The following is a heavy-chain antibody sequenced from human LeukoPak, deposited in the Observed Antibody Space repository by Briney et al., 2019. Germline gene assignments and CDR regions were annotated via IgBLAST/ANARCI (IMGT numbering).Heavy chain of an antibody. CDR3: ARGEYYYDSSGYYYFNWFDP. CDR1: GYSFTSYW. V-gene: IGHV5-51*01. J-gene: IGHJ5*02. D-gene: IGHD3-22*01. CDR2: IYPGDTDT. Sequence: GESLKISCKGSGYSFTSYWIGWVRQMPGKGLEWMGIIYPGDTDTRYSPSFQGQVTISADKSISTAYLQWSSLKASDTAMYYCARGEYYYDSSGYYYFNWFDPWGQGTLVTVSS.